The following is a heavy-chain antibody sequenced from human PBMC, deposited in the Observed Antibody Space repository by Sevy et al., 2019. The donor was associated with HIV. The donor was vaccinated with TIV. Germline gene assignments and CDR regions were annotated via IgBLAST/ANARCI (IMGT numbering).Heavy chain of an antibody. CDR2: ISYDGSNK. Sequence: GGSLRLSFAASGFTFISYAMHWVRQAPGKGLEWVAVISYDGSNKYYADSVKGRFNISRDNSKNTLYLQMNSLRAEDTALYYCARDHSSSGYSFDYWGQGTLVTVSS. V-gene: IGHV3-30-3*01. D-gene: IGHD6-19*01. CDR3: ARDHSSSGYSFDY. J-gene: IGHJ4*02. CDR1: GFTFISYA.